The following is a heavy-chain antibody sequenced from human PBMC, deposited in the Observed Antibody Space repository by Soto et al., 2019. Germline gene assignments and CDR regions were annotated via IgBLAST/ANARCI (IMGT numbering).Heavy chain of an antibody. CDR3: AITPRDSPYYFDY. CDR1: GFTFSSYG. V-gene: IGHV3-33*01. J-gene: IGHJ4*02. CDR2: IWYDGSNK. Sequence: QVQLVESGGGVVQPGRSLRLSCAASGFTFSSYGMHWVRQAPGKGLEWVAVIWYDGSNKYYADSVKGRFTISRDNSKNTLYLQMNSLRAEDTAVYYCAITPRDSPYYFDYWGQGTLVTVSS.